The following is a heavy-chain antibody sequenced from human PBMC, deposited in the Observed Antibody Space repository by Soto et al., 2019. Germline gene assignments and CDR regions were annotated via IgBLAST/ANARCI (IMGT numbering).Heavy chain of an antibody. D-gene: IGHD5-18*01. Sequence: QVQLQESGPGLVKPSETLSLTCTVSGGSISSYYWSWIRQPPGKGLEWIGYIYYSGSTNYNPSLKSRVTISVDTSKDQFSLKLSSVTAADTAVYYCARDGGYSYGYLYYYYGMDVWGQGTTVTVS. J-gene: IGHJ6*02. CDR1: GGSISSYY. V-gene: IGHV4-59*01. CDR2: IYYSGST. CDR3: ARDGGYSYGYLYYYYGMDV.